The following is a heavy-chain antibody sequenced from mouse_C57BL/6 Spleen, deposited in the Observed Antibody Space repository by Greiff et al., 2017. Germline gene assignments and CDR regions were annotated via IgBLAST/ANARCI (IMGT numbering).Heavy chain of an antibody. J-gene: IGHJ4*01. D-gene: IGHD2-5*01. CDR2: ISSGGSYP. CDR1: GFTFSSYG. CDR3: AAPYYSNPYYAMDY. Sequence: EVKLMESGGDLVKPGGSLKLSCAAPGFTFSSYGMSWVRPTPDKRMAWVATISSGGSYPYNPDSVQGRFTISRDNAKNTLYLQMSSLKSEDTAMYYCAAPYYSNPYYAMDYWGQGTSVTVAS. V-gene: IGHV5-6*01.